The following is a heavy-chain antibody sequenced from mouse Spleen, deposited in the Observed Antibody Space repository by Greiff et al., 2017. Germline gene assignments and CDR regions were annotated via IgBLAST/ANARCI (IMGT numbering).Heavy chain of an antibody. V-gene: IGHV7-3*02. D-gene: IGHD1-1*01. CDR1: GFTFTDYY. J-gene: IGHJ2*01. Sequence: EVMLVESGGGLVQPGGSLRLSCATSGFTFTDYYMSWVRQPPGKALEWLGFIRNKANGYTTEYSASVKGRFTISRDNSQSILYLQMNTLRAEDSATYYCARDDYGSIYFDYWGQGTTLTVSS. CDR2: IRNKANGYTT. CDR3: ARDDYGSIYFDY.